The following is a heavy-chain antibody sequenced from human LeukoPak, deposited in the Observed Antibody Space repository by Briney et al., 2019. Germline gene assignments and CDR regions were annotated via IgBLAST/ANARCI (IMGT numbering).Heavy chain of an antibody. Sequence: RPGGSLRLSCAASGFMFDEYGMTWVRQVPGKGLEWVSGINWNGANTGYGDSVKGRFTVSRGNAKNSLHLHMRSLRAEDTALYYCARVQYDTSGFYNAFDIWGQGTMVIVSS. CDR1: GFMFDEYG. V-gene: IGHV3-20*04. CDR3: ARVQYDTSGFYNAFDI. D-gene: IGHD3-22*01. J-gene: IGHJ3*02. CDR2: INWNGANT.